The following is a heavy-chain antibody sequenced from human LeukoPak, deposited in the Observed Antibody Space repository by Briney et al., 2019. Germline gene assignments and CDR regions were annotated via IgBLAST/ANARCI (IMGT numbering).Heavy chain of an antibody. V-gene: IGHV3-66*01. CDR2: IYSGGST. J-gene: IGHJ6*03. CDR1: GFTFSKAW. Sequence: GGSLRLSCAASGFTFSKAWMSWVRQAPGKGLEWVSVIYSGGSTYYADSVKGRFTISRDSSKNTLYLQMNSLRAEDTAVYYCARDSGGAMDVWGKGTTVTISS. CDR3: ARDSGGAMDV. D-gene: IGHD3-10*01.